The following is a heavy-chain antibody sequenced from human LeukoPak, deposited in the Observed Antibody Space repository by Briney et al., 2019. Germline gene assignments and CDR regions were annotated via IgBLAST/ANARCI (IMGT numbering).Heavy chain of an antibody. J-gene: IGHJ6*02. CDR3: ARNQQLGGHSYYYYGMDV. D-gene: IGHD3-16*01. Sequence: GGSLRLSCVGSGFTSIAYALTWARQAPGKGLEWVSGISGGGVTTYYADSVKGRFTISRDNSKNTLYLQMNSLRADDTAIYYCARNQQLGGHSYYYYGMDVWGQGTTVTVSS. CDR1: GFTSIAYA. V-gene: IGHV3-23*01. CDR2: ISGGGVTT.